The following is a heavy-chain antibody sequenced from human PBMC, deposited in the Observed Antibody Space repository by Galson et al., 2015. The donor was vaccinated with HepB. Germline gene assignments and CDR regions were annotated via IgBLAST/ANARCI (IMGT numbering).Heavy chain of an antibody. D-gene: IGHD3-10*01. Sequence: SVKVSCKASGYTFTSYDINWVRQATGQGLEWMGWMNPNSGNTGYAQKFQGRVTMTRNTSISTAYMELSSLRSEDTAVYYCARCKTKGPLLWFREKGKNWFDPWGQGTLVTVSS. CDR2: MNPNSGNT. J-gene: IGHJ5*02. V-gene: IGHV1-8*01. CDR3: ARCKTKGPLLWFREKGKNWFDP. CDR1: GYTFTSYD.